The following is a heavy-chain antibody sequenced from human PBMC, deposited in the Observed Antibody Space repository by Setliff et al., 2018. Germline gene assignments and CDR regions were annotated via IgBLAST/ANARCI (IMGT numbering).Heavy chain of an antibody. D-gene: IGHD3-22*01. CDR1: GFPLGDYG. J-gene: IGHJ4*02. Sequence: PGGSLRLSCVGSGFPLGDYGMDWVRQTPGKGLVWVSRINSVGSRTYYADSVKGRFTISRDNAKNTLYLQMNRLRAEDTALYYCAKDRSRDYDDSSGYDHWGQGTLVTVSS. CDR2: INSVGSRT. V-gene: IGHV3-74*01. CDR3: AKDRSRDYDDSSGYDH.